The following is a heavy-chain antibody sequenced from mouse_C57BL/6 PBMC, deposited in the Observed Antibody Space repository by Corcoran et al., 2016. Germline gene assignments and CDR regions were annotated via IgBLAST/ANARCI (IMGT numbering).Heavy chain of an antibody. CDR3: AAIDGDFDY. J-gene: IGHJ2*01. V-gene: IGHV14-2*01. Sequence: EVQLQQSGAELVKPEASVKLSCTASGFNIKDYYMHWVKQRTEQGLEWIGRIDPEDGETKYAPKCQGKATITADTSSNTAYLQLSSLTSEDTAVYYCAAIDGDFDYWGQCTTLTVSS. CDR1: GFNIKDYY. CDR2: IDPEDGET.